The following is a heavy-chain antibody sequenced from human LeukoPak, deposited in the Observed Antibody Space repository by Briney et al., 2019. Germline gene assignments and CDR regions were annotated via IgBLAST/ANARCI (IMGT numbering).Heavy chain of an antibody. D-gene: IGHD6-13*01. CDR2: ISGSGDYT. CDR1: GFTFSSYA. Sequence: GGSLRLSCAASGFTFSSYAMSWVRQAPGKGLEWISVISGSGDYTYYADSVKGRFTTSRDNPKNTLYMQMNSLRAEDTAVYYCAKEGIAAAGTSYSRFDYWGQGTLVTVSS. J-gene: IGHJ4*02. V-gene: IGHV3-23*01. CDR3: AKEGIAAAGTSYSRFDY.